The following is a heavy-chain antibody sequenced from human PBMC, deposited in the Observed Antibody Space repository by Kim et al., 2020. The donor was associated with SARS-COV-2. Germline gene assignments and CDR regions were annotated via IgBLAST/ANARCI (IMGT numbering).Heavy chain of an antibody. CDR1: GFTFSSYW. D-gene: IGHD3-16*02. CDR2: INSDGSST. J-gene: IGHJ4*02. Sequence: GGSLRLSCAASGFTFSSYWMHWVRQAPGKGLVWVSRINSDGSSTSYADSVKGRFTISRDNAKNTLYLQMNSLRAEDTAVYYCARAGGTYDYVWGSYRDWGQGTLVTVSS. CDR3: ARAGGTYDYVWGSYRD. V-gene: IGHV3-74*01.